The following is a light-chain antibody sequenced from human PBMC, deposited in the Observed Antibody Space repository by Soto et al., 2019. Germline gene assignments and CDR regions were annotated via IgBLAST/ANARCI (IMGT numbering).Light chain of an antibody. Sequence: EIVLTQSPGTLSLSPGERATLSCRASQSVSSSYLAWYQQKPGQAPRLLIYGASSRATGIPDRFSGSGSGKYFTLTSSRQEAEDFAVYYCQQYGSSPWTFGQGTKVEIK. CDR1: QSVSSSY. CDR2: GAS. V-gene: IGKV3-20*01. CDR3: QQYGSSPWT. J-gene: IGKJ1*01.